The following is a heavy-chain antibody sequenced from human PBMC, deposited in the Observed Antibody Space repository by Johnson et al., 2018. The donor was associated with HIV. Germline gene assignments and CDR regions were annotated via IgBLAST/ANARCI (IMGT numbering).Heavy chain of an antibody. CDR2: IRYDGSNK. CDR1: GFTFSSYG. CDR3: AGGAMTMTQNVAFDV. J-gene: IGHJ3*01. Sequence: QVQLVESGGGVVQPGGSLRLSCAASGFTFSSYGMHWVRQAPGKGLEWVAFIRYDGSNKYYADSVKGRFTISRDNAKSSLYVEMNSLRAEDTAVYHCAGGAMTMTQNVAFDVWGQGTMVTVSS. V-gene: IGHV3-30*02.